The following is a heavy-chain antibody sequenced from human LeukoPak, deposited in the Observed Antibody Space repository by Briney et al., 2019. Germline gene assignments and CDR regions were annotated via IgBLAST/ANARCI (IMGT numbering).Heavy chain of an antibody. CDR1: GFTFSSYS. CDR3: ARGYYYYVDV. CDR2: ISSSSSTI. Sequence: GGSLRLSCAASGFTFSSYSMNWVRQAPGKGLEWVSYISSSSSTIYYADSVKGRFTISRDNAKTSLYLQMNSLRAEDTAVYYCARGYYYYVDVWGKGTTVTIPS. J-gene: IGHJ6*03. V-gene: IGHV3-48*04.